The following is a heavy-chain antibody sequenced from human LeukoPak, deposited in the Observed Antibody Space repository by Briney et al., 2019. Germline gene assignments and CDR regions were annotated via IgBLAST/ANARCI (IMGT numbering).Heavy chain of an antibody. CDR1: EFTFSSYG. D-gene: IGHD1-26*01. Sequence: PGGSLRLSCAAFEFTFSSYGMHWVRQAPGKGLEWVAFIRYDGSNKYYADSVKGRFTISRDNSKNTLNLQMNSLRTEDTAVYYCAKGKWELRADYFDYWGQGTLVTVSS. CDR3: AKGKWELRADYFDY. J-gene: IGHJ4*02. V-gene: IGHV3-30*02. CDR2: IRYDGSNK.